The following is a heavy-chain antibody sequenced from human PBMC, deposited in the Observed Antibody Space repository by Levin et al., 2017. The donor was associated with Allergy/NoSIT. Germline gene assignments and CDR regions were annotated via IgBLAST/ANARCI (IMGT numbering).Heavy chain of an antibody. J-gene: IGHJ4*02. CDR3: ARSIAVLGTGGY. Sequence: PGESLKISCAASGFTFSSYWMHWVRQAPGKGLVWVSRINSDGSSTSYADSVKGLFTISRDNAKNTLYLQMNSLRDEETAVYYCARSIAVLGTGGYWGQGTLVTVSS. D-gene: IGHD6-19*01. CDR1: GFTFSSYW. V-gene: IGHV3-74*01. CDR2: INSDGSST.